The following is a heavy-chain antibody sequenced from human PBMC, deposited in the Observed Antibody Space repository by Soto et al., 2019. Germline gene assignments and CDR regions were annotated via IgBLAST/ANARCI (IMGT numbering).Heavy chain of an antibody. D-gene: IGHD2-2*01. CDR1: GFTFSSYA. CDR3: AKVDCSSTSCYYEYYYYYMDV. V-gene: IGHV3-23*01. J-gene: IGHJ6*03. Sequence: GGSLRLSCAASGFTFSSYAMSWVRQAPGKGLEWVSAISGSGGSTYYADSVKGRFTISRDNSKNTLYLQMNSLRAEDTAVYYCAKVDCSSTSCYYEYYYYYMDVWGKGTTVTVSS. CDR2: ISGSGGST.